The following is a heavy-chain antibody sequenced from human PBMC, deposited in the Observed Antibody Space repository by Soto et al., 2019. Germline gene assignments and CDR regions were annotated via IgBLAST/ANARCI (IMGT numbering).Heavy chain of an antibody. CDR2: IYSAGSA. CDR1: GFTFNSYY. D-gene: IGHD6-13*01. CDR3: ARVPSSSYHYFDY. V-gene: IGHV3-66*01. J-gene: IGHJ4*02. Sequence: PGGSLRLSCAASGFTFNSYYMSWVRQAPGKGLEWVSVIYSAGSADFADSVKGRFTISRDNSKNTLYLQMSSLRAEDTAVYYCARVPSSSYHYFDYWGQGTLVTVSS.